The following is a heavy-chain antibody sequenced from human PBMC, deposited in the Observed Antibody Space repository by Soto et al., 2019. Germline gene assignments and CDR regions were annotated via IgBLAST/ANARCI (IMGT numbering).Heavy chain of an antibody. CDR1: GGSISSGFYS. V-gene: IGHV4-30-2*01. CDR3: ARGSDGVWNWFDP. Sequence: PSETLSLTCAVSGGSISSGFYSWSWIRQPPGQGLEWIGYIYNSGNTYYNPSPMSRVTISVDRSQNHFSLKLTSVTAADTAVYYCARGSDGVWNWFDPWGQGTQVTVSS. CDR2: IYNSGNT. D-gene: IGHD2-21*02. J-gene: IGHJ5*02.